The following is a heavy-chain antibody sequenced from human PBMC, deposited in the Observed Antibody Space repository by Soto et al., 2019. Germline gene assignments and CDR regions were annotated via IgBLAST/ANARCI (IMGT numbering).Heavy chain of an antibody. CDR3: ARETWYFDY. J-gene: IGHJ4*02. CDR1: GFTFSTFW. V-gene: IGHV3-7*01. Sequence: GSLRLSCAASGFTFSTFWMSWVRQAPGKGLEWVANIRQDGSQKYFVDTVKGRFTISRDNTKNLLYLQMNSLRAEDTAVYYCARETWYFDYWGQGTLVTVSS. CDR2: IRQDGSQK.